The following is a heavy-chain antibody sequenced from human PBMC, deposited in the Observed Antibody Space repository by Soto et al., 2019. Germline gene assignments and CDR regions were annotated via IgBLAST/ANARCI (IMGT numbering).Heavy chain of an antibody. V-gene: IGHV1-3*01. Sequence: ASVKVSCKASGYTFTTYAMHWVRQAPGQRLEWMGWINVGNGSTKYSQKFQGRVTITRDTSASTAHMELSSLRSEDTAVYYCAYDSSGYLDYWGQGTLVTVSS. J-gene: IGHJ4*02. CDR3: AYDSSGYLDY. D-gene: IGHD3-22*01. CDR1: GYTFTTYA. CDR2: INVGNGST.